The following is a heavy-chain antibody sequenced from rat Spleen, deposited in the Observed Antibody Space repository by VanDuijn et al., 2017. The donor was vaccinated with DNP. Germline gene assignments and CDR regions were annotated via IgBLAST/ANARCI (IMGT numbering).Heavy chain of an antibody. V-gene: IGHV3-1*01. CDR1: GYSIPSAY. Sequence: EVQLQESGPGLVKPSQSLSLTCSVTGYSIPSAYWGWIRKFPGNKMAWIGHISYSGRTTYNPSLKSRISISRDTSKNQFFLQLNSVSTDDTATYYCARWRIGPHYFDYWGQGVMVTVSS. CDR2: ISYSGRT. D-gene: IGHD1-11*01. J-gene: IGHJ2*01. CDR3: ARWRIGPHYFDY.